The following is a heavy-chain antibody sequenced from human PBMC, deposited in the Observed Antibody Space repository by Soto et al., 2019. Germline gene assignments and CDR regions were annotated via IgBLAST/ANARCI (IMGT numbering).Heavy chain of an antibody. D-gene: IGHD5-12*01. CDR3: TRGARGYGTFHY. Sequence: EVHLVESGGGVVQPGGSLRLSCAASGFSFSTWMHWVRQAPGKGLVWLSRINSDGSSISYADSVKGRFFVSRDNAKNKLYLQITSLTAEATAVYYCTRGARGYGTFHYWGQGVLLTVSS. J-gene: IGHJ4*02. CDR2: INSDGSSI. V-gene: IGHV3-74*01. CDR1: GFSFSTW.